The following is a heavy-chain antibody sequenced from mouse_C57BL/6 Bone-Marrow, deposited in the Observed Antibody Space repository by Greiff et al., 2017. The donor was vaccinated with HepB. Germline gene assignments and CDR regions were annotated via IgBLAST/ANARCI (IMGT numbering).Heavy chain of an antibody. Sequence: VQLQQPGAELVRPGSSVKLSCKASGYTFTSYWMHWVKQRPIQGLEWIGNIDPSDSETHYNQKFKDKATLTVDKSSSTAYMQLSSLTSEDSAVYYCASPLYYGSSRWYFDVWGTGTTVTVSS. D-gene: IGHD1-1*01. CDR3: ASPLYYGSSRWYFDV. V-gene: IGHV1-52*01. CDR1: GYTFTSYW. CDR2: IDPSDSET. J-gene: IGHJ1*03.